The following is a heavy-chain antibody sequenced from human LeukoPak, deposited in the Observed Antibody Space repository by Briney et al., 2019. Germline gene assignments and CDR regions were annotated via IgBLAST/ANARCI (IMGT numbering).Heavy chain of an antibody. V-gene: IGHV1-18*01. CDR1: GYTFTSYG. CDR2: ISAYNGNT. Sequence: ASVKVSCKASGYTFTSYGISWVRQAPGQGLEWMGWISAYNGNTNYAQKLQGRVTMTTDTSTSTAYMELRSLRSDDTAVYYCARALGRFLEWSNFDYWGQGTLVAVSS. J-gene: IGHJ4*02. D-gene: IGHD3-3*01. CDR3: ARALGRFLEWSNFDY.